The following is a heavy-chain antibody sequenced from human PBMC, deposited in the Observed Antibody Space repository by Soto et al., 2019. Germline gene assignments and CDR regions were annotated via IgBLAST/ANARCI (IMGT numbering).Heavy chain of an antibody. CDR2: IYYSGST. V-gene: IGHV4-61*01. J-gene: IGHJ5*02. CDR1: GGSVSSGSYY. D-gene: IGHD3-3*01. Sequence: PSETLSLTCTVSGGSVSSGSYYWSWIRQPPGKGLEWIGYIYYSGSTNYNPSLKSRVTISVDTSKNQFSLKLSSVTAADTAVYYCARDYDFWSGYYTGRSWFDPWGQGTLVTVS. CDR3: ARDYDFWSGYYTGRSWFDP.